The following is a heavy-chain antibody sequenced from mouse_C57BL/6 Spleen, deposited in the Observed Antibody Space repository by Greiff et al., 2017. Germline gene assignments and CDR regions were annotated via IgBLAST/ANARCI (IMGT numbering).Heavy chain of an antibody. CDR3: TRTGTRAY. Sequence: DVKLVESGGGLVQPGGSMKLSCAASGFTFSDAWMDWVRQSQEKGLEWVAEIRNKANNPATYYAETVKGRFTISRDDSKRRVYLQMNSLRAEDTGIYYCTRTGTRAYWGQGTLVTVSA. CDR1: GFTFSDAW. CDR2: IRNKANNPAT. V-gene: IGHV6-6*01. D-gene: IGHD4-1*01. J-gene: IGHJ3*01.